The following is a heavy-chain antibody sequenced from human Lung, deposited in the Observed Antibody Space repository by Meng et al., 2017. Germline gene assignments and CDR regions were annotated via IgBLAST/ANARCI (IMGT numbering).Heavy chain of an antibody. Sequence: SETLSLTCTVSGYSISSGYYWDWIRQPPGKGLEWIGSIYHSGSTYYNPSLKSRVTISVDTSKNQFSLKLSSVTAADTAVYYCATTREYCSGGSCYSYFDYWGQGTLVTVSS. CDR2: IYHSGST. J-gene: IGHJ4*02. CDR1: GYSISSGYY. CDR3: ATTREYCSGGSCYSYFDY. V-gene: IGHV4-38-2*02. D-gene: IGHD2-15*01.